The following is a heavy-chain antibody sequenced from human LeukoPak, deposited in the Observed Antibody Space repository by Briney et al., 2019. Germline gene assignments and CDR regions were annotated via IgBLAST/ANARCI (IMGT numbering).Heavy chain of an antibody. J-gene: IGHJ2*01. Sequence: GGSLRLSCAASGFNFRGSGMHWVRQAPGKGLEWVTFIQYDASQIYYADSVKGRFSISRDNSKNTVYLQMSSLRAEDTAVYYCAREEGYRRYFALWGRGTLVTVSS. CDR1: GFNFRGSG. V-gene: IGHV3-30*02. D-gene: IGHD3-16*02. CDR3: AREEGYRRYFAL. CDR2: IQYDASQI.